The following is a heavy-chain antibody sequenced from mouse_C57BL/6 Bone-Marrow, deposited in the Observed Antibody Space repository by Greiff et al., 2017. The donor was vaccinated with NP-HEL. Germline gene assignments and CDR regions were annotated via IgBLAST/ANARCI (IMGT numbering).Heavy chain of an antibody. CDR1: GFTFSSYG. V-gene: IGHV5-6*01. CDR3: ARQGYYSNYGAY. D-gene: IGHD2-5*01. Sequence: EVQVVESGGDLVKPGGSLKLSCAASGFTFSSYGMSWVRQTPDKRLEWVATISSGGSYTSYPDSVKGRFTISRDNAKNTLYLQMSSLKSEDTAMYYCARQGYYSNYGAYWGQGTLVTVSA. J-gene: IGHJ3*01. CDR2: ISSGGSYT.